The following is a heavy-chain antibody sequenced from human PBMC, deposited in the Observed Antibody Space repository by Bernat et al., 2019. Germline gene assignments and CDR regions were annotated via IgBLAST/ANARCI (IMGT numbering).Heavy chain of an antibody. Sequence: QQQLQESGPGLVKPSGTLSLTCSVSGVSISSANHYWGWIRRPPGKGLEWIGTIYYTGSAYYNPSLKRRITISVDTSKNQFFLKVNSVTAADTAVYYCARHAYRASGPGQNDFWGQGTMVTVSS. CDR2: IYYTGSA. J-gene: IGHJ4*02. CDR1: GVSISSANHY. CDR3: ARHAYRASGPGQNDF. V-gene: IGHV4-39*01. D-gene: IGHD3-16*01.